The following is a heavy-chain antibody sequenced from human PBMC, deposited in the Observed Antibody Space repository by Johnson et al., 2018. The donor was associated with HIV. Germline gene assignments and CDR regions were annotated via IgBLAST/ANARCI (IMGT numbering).Heavy chain of an antibody. CDR1: GFIFSNAW. CDR3: ARGPRNPGLDFFDI. Sequence: VQLVESGGGLVKPGGSLRLSCAASGFIFSNAWMHWVRQAPGKGLEWVGRIKSKTHGETTDYAAPVKGRFSISRDDSKNSVYLQMNSLKTEDTAVYYCARGPRNPGLDFFDIWGQGTMVTVSS. D-gene: IGHD1-14*01. CDR2: IKSKTHGETT. V-gene: IGHV3-15*01. J-gene: IGHJ3*02.